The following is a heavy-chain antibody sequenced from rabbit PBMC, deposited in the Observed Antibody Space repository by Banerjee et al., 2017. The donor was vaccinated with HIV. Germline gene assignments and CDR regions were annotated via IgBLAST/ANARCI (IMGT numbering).Heavy chain of an antibody. V-gene: IGHV1S45*01. D-gene: IGHD4-1*01. CDR2: IYAGSTGTT. CDR1: GFSFSSTYW. Sequence: QEQLVESGGGLVKPEGSLTLTCKASGFSFSSTYWMYWVRQAPGKGLEWIACIYAGSTGTTYYASWAKGRFTISKASWTTVTLQMTSLTAADTASYFCARDLAGVIGWNFNLWGPGTLVTVS. CDR3: ARDLAGVIGWNFNL. J-gene: IGHJ4*01.